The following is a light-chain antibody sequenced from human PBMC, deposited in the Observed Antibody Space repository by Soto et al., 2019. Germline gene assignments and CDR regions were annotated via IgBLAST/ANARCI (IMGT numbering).Light chain of an antibody. Sequence: DIQMTQSPSSLSASVGERVTMSCRASQSISSYLNWYQKKPGKAPKFMIYAASSLQSGVPSRSSGSRSGTDCTLTISSLQPEDVATYYCQQSYSTPQPLGQGTKVDIK. CDR2: AAS. CDR3: QQSYSTPQP. CDR1: QSISSY. V-gene: IGKV1-39*01. J-gene: IGKJ1*01.